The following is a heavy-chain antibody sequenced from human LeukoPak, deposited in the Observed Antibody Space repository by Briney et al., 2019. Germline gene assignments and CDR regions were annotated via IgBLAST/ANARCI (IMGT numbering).Heavy chain of an antibody. Sequence: SETLSLTCTVSGGSISSYYWSWIRQPPGKGLEWIGYIYYSGSTNYNPSLKSRVTISVNTSKNQFSLKLSSVTAADTAVYYCARAFKNCGGGSCYLGYYYYMDVWGKGTTVTVSS. J-gene: IGHJ6*03. V-gene: IGHV4-59*01. D-gene: IGHD2-15*01. CDR1: GGSISSYY. CDR3: ARAFKNCGGGSCYLGYYYYMDV. CDR2: IYYSGST.